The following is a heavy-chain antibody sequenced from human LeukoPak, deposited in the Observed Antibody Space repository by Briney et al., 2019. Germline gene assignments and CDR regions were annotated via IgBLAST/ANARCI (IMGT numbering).Heavy chain of an antibody. V-gene: IGHV1-2*02. CDR1: GYTFTGYY. CDR3: ARAISGGSPITASDY. Sequence: GASVKVSCKASGYTFTGYYMHWVRQAPGQGLEWMGWINPNSGGTNYAQKFQGRVTMTSDTSISTAYMELSRLRSDDTAVYYCARAISGGSPITASDYWGQGTLVTVSS. D-gene: IGHD2-15*01. J-gene: IGHJ4*02. CDR2: INPNSGGT.